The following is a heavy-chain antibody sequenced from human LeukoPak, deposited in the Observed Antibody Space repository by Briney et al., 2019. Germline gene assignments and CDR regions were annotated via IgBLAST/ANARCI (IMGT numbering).Heavy chain of an antibody. V-gene: IGHV4-28*01. J-gene: IGHJ4*02. CDR3: ARRRLGYYFDY. CDR1: GYSISSSNW. D-gene: IGHD6-13*01. Sequence: SETLSLTCAVSGYSISSSNWWGWIRQPPGKGLEWIGEINPRGSTNYNPSLKSRVTLSADTSKNQFSQTLNSVTAADTAVYYCARRRLGYYFDYWGQGTLVTVSS. CDR2: INPRGST.